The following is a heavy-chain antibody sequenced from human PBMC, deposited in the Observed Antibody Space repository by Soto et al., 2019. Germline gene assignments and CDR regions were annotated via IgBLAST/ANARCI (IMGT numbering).Heavy chain of an antibody. CDR1: GFSLSTSGVG. D-gene: IGHD3-16*01. CDR3: AHSLYDYVWGTNWFDP. J-gene: IGHJ5*02. V-gene: IGHV2-5*02. Sequence: QITLKESGPTLVKPTQPLTLTCTFSGFSLSTSGVGVGWIRQPPGKALEWLALIYWDDDKRYSPSLKSRLTITKHPSKNPVVVTITNMDPVDTATYYCAHSLYDYVWGTNWFDPWGQGTLVTVSS. CDR2: IYWDDDK.